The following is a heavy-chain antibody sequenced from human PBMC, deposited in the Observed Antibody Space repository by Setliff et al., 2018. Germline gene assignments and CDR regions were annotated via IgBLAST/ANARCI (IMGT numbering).Heavy chain of an antibody. Sequence: SETLSLTCNVSGASVSSHYWDWIRQPPGKGLKWIGFISYSGITTYNVSLKSRVTISVDKSKNQFSLKLSSVTAADTAVYYCARGRAGHSGHWGQGTLVTVSS. CDR3: ARGRAGHSGH. D-gene: IGHD6-19*01. V-gene: IGHV4-59*02. CDR2: ISYSGIT. J-gene: IGHJ4*02. CDR1: GASVSSHY.